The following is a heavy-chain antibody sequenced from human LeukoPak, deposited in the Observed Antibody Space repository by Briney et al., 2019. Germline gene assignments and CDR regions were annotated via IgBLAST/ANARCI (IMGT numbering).Heavy chain of an antibody. Sequence: GGAPEIPRWGSGFNLSTLWIGRGRPMPGKGPEWIGSNYPGDSDSRYSPSFQGQVTMSADKSINTAYLQWSSLKASDTAMYYCARRQGCSSTSCPPDYWGQGTLVTVSS. V-gene: IGHV5-51*01. CDR3: ARRQGCSSTSCPPDY. J-gene: IGHJ4*02. CDR1: GFNLSTLW. CDR2: NYPGDSDS. D-gene: IGHD2-2*01.